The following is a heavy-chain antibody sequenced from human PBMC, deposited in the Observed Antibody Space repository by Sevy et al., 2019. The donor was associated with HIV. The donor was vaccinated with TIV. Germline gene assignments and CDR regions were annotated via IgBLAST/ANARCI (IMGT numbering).Heavy chain of an antibody. V-gene: IGHV1-69*06. CDR2: VIPFFGSA. Sequence: ASLKVSCKASGGTFDTYTISWLRQAPGQGLEWMGGVIPFFGSANYAQKFQGRLTITADKSTSTAYMELGSLRSEDSAVYYCARDRDVTFGGGDAFDIWGPGTMVTVSS. CDR1: GGTFDTYT. CDR3: ARDRDVTFGGGDAFDI. J-gene: IGHJ3*02. D-gene: IGHD3-16*01.